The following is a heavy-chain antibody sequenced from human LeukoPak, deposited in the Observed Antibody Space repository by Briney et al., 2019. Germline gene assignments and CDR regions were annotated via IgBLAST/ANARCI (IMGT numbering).Heavy chain of an antibody. CDR2: IWYDGSNK. J-gene: IGHJ3*02. D-gene: IGHD3-22*01. CDR3: ARDGDYYDSSGLSAFDI. CDR1: GFTFSSYG. Sequence: GGSLRLSCAASGFTFSSYGMHWVRQAPGKGLEWVAVIWYDGSNKYYADSVKGRFTISRDNSKNTLYLQMNSLRAEDTAVYYCARDGDYYDSSGLSAFDIWGQGTMVTVSS. V-gene: IGHV3-33*01.